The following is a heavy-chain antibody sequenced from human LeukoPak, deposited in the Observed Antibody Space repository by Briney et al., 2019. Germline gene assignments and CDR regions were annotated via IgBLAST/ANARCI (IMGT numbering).Heavy chain of an antibody. V-gene: IGHV3-23*01. D-gene: IGHD3-16*01. CDR1: GFTFSMSA. Sequence: GGSLRLSCAASGFTFSMSAMSWVRQAPGKGLEWVSAISGSGGSTYYADSVKGRFTISRDNSKNTLYLQMNSLRAEDTAVYYCAKTPTTTGGAFHYWGQGTLVTVSS. CDR3: AKTPTTTGGAFHY. CDR2: ISGSGGST. J-gene: IGHJ4*02.